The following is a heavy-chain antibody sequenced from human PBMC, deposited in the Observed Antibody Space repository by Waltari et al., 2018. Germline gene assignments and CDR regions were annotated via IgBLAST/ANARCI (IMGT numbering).Heavy chain of an antibody. Sequence: QVQLVESGGGVVQPGRSLRLSCAASGFTFSSYGVHWVRQAPGKGLEWVAVISYDGSNKYYADSVKGRFTIARDNSKNTLYLQMNSLRAEDTAVYYCAKGEDIVVVPAAQIYYYYGMDVWGQGTTVTVSS. CDR2: ISYDGSNK. V-gene: IGHV3-30*18. CDR3: AKGEDIVVVPAAQIYYYYGMDV. J-gene: IGHJ6*02. D-gene: IGHD2-2*01. CDR1: GFTFSSYG.